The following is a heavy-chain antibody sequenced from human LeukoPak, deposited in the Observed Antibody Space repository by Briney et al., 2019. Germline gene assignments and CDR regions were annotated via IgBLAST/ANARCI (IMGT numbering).Heavy chain of an antibody. Sequence: PSETLSLTCAVYGGSFSGYYWSWIRQPPGEGLEWIGEINHSGSTNYNPSLKSRVTISVDTSKNQFSLKLSSVTAADTAVYYCARERRYCTNGVCYSRYWYFDLWGRGTLVTVSS. V-gene: IGHV4-34*01. CDR2: INHSGST. CDR1: GGSFSGYY. J-gene: IGHJ2*01. CDR3: ARERRYCTNGVCYSRYWYFDL. D-gene: IGHD2-8*01.